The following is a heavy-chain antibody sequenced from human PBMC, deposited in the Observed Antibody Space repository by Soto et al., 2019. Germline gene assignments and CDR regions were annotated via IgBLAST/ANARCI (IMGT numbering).Heavy chain of an antibody. CDR1: GYTFTSYG. V-gene: IGHV1-18*01. CDR2: ISAYNGNT. D-gene: IGHD3-3*01. J-gene: IGHJ6*02. CDR3: ARVKPYDFWSGYYYYYGMDV. Sequence: QVQLVQSGAEVKKPGASVKVSCKASGYTFTSYGISWVRQAPGQGLEWMGRISAYNGNTNYAQKLQGRVTMTTDTSTSTAYMELRSLRSDDTAVYYCARVKPYDFWSGYYYYYGMDVWGQGTTVTVSS.